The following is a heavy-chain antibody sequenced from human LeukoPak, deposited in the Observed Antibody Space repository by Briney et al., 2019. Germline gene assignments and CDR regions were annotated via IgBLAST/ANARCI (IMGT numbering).Heavy chain of an antibody. CDR3: ATRTFWSGSYYYYMDV. V-gene: IGHV1-24*01. CDR1: GYTLTELS. CDR2: SDPEDGET. D-gene: IGHD3-3*01. Sequence: ASVKVSCKVSGYTLTELSMHWVRQAPGKGREWMGGSDPEDGETIYAQKFQGRVTMTEDTSTDTAYMELSSLRSEDTAVYYCATRTFWSGSYYYYMDVWGKGTTVTVSS. J-gene: IGHJ6*03.